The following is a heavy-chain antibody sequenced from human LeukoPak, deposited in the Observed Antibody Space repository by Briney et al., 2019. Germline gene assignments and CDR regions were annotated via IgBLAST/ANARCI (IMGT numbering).Heavy chain of an antibody. V-gene: IGHV5-51*01. J-gene: IGHJ4*02. CDR1: GYTFTRYW. CDR3: ARIEGSTFDY. Sequence: PGESLKISCKGSGYTFTRYWIGWVRQMPPKGLEWMGIIYPGDSESKYRPSLQGQVTISVDKSINTAYLQWSSLKASDTAIYYCARIEGSTFDYWGQGTLVTVSS. CDR2: IYPGDSES.